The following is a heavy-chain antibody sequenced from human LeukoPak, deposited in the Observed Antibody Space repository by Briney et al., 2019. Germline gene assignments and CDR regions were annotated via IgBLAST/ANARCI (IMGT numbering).Heavy chain of an antibody. CDR2: INPNSGGT. V-gene: IGHV1-2*02. CDR3: ARDQKWELLSYYYYMDV. CDR1: GYTFTGYY. J-gene: IGHJ6*03. Sequence: ASVKVSCKASGYTFTGYYMHWVRQVPGQGLEWMGWINPNSGGTKYAQKFQGRVTMTRDTSISTAYMELSRLRSDDTAVYYCARDQKWELLSYYYYMDVWGKGTTVTISS. D-gene: IGHD1-26*01.